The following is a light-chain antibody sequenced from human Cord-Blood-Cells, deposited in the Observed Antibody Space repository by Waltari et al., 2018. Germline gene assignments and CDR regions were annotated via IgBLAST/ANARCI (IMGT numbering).Light chain of an antibody. V-gene: IGKV1-27*01. CDR2: AAS. J-gene: IGKJ1*01. CDR3: QKYNSAPWT. Sequence: DIQMTQSPSSLSASEGDRVTITCRASQGISNYLAWYQQKPGKVPKLLIYAASTLQSGVPSRFSGSASGTDFTLTISSLQPEDVATYYCQKYNSAPWTFGQGSKVEIK. CDR1: QGISNY.